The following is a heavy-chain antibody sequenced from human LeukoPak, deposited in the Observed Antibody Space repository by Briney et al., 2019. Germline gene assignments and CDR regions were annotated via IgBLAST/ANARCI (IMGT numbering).Heavy chain of an antibody. CDR1: GFTFGSYA. Sequence: GGSLRLSCAASGFTFGSYAMHWVRQAPGKGLEWVSGISWNSGGIGYADSVKGRFTISRDNAKNSLYLQMNSLRAEDTALYYCAKVSEVRGADYWGQGTLVTVSS. D-gene: IGHD3-10*01. CDR3: AKVSEVRGADY. J-gene: IGHJ4*02. V-gene: IGHV3-9*01. CDR2: ISWNSGGI.